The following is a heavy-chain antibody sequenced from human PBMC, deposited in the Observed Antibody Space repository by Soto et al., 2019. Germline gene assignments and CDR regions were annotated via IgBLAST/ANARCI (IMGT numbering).Heavy chain of an antibody. CDR3: AHRSSLGYSSGWYFDY. D-gene: IGHD6-19*01. CDR1: GFSLSTSGVG. J-gene: IGHJ4*02. Sequence: QITLKESGPPLVNPTQPLTLTCTFSGFSLSTSGVGVGWIRQPPGKALEWLALIYWNDDKRYSPSLKSRLTITKDTSKNQVVLTMTNMDPVDTATYYCAHRSSLGYSSGWYFDYWGQGTLVTVSS. V-gene: IGHV2-5*01. CDR2: IYWNDDK.